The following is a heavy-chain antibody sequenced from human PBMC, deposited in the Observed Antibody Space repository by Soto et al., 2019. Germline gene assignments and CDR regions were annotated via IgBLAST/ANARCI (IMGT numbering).Heavy chain of an antibody. CDR2: ISYDGSNK. V-gene: IGHV3-30*18. Sequence: QVQLVESGGGVVQPGRSLRLSCAASGFTFSSYGMHWVRQAPGKGLEWVAVISYDGSNKYYADSVKGRFTISRDNSKNTLYLQMNSLRAEDTAVYYCAKDQWYFDWLPTFHAFDIWGQGTMVTVSS. CDR3: AKDQWYFDWLPTFHAFDI. CDR1: GFTFSSYG. D-gene: IGHD3-9*01. J-gene: IGHJ3*02.